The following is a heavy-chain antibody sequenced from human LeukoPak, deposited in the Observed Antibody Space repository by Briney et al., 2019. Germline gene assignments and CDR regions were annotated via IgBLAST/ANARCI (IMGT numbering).Heavy chain of an antibody. J-gene: IGHJ4*02. CDR2: ISAYNGNT. Sequence: ASVKVSCKASGYTFTSYGISWVRQAPGQGLEWMGWISAYNGNTNYAQKLQGRVTMTTDTSTSTAYMELRSLRSDDTAVYYCAREPGSNARLVYFDYWGQGTLVTVSS. CDR1: GYTFTSYG. D-gene: IGHD1-14*01. V-gene: IGHV1-18*01. CDR3: AREPGSNARLVYFDY.